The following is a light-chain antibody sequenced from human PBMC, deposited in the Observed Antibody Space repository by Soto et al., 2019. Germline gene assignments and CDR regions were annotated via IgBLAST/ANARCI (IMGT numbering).Light chain of an antibody. CDR3: CSYAASSTFYV. CDR1: SSDVGSYNL. CDR2: KVA. V-gene: IGLV2-23*02. Sequence: QPALTQPASVSGSPGQSITISCTGSSSDVGSYNLVSWYQQHPGKAPKLLIYKVAKRPSGVSNRFSGSKSGNTASLTISGLQAEDEADYYCCSYAASSTFYVFGTGTKVTVL. J-gene: IGLJ1*01.